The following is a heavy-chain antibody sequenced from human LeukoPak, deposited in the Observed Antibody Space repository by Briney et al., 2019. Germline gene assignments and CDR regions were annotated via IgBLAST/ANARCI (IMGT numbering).Heavy chain of an antibody. D-gene: IGHD6-13*01. Sequence: SETLSLTCAVYGGSFSGYCWSWIRQPPGKGLEWIGEINHSGSTNYNPSLKSRVTISVDTSKNQFSLKLSSVTAADTAVYYCARGTQRSSWYRAEYFQHWGQGTLVTVSS. CDR3: ARGTQRSSWYRAEYFQH. CDR1: GGSFSGYC. V-gene: IGHV4-34*01. J-gene: IGHJ1*01. CDR2: INHSGST.